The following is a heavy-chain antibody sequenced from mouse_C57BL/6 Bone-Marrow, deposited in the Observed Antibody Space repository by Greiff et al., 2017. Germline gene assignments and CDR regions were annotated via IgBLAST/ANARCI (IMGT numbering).Heavy chain of an antibody. CDR2: IYPGSGST. CDR3: ARPYYSNYWYFDV. CDR1: GYTFTSYW. D-gene: IGHD2-5*01. V-gene: IGHV1-55*01. Sequence: QVQLQQPGAELVKPGASVKMSCKASGYTFTSYWITWVKQRPGQGLEWIGDIYPGSGSTNYNEKLQSKATLTVDTSSSTAYMQLSSLTSEDSAVYYCARPYYSNYWYFDVWGTGTTVTVSS. J-gene: IGHJ1*03.